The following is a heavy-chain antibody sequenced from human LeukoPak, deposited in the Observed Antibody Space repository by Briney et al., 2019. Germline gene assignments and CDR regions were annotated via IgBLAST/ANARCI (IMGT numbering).Heavy chain of an antibody. J-gene: IGHJ5*02. Sequence: PSETLSLTCTVSGVSITVYYWSWIRQPAGKGLEWIGRISTSGSTNYNPSLKSRVTMSVDTSKNQFSLKLSSVTAADTAVYYCARDYYDSSGYYRYRFDPWGQGTLVTVSS. V-gene: IGHV4-4*07. CDR1: GVSITVYY. D-gene: IGHD3-22*01. CDR2: ISTSGST. CDR3: ARDYYDSSGYYRYRFDP.